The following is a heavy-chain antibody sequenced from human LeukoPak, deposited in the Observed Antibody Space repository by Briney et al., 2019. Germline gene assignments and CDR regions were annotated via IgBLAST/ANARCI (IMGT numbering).Heavy chain of an antibody. Sequence: GGSLRLSCAASGFTFSSYAMSWVRQAPGKGLEWVSAISGSGGSTYYADSVKGRFTISRDNSKNTLYLQMNRLRAEDTAVYYCAKKGGPYSSGWDPFDYWGQGTLVTVSS. V-gene: IGHV3-23*01. CDR3: AKKGGPYSSGWDPFDY. J-gene: IGHJ4*02. D-gene: IGHD6-19*01. CDR1: GFTFSSYA. CDR2: ISGSGGST.